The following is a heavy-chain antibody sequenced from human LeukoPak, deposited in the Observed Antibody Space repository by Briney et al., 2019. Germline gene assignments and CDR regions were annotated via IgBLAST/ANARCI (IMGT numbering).Heavy chain of an antibody. J-gene: IGHJ6*02. CDR3: AKRYSSGWSYYYYGMDV. V-gene: IGHV3-23*01. Sequence: GGFLRLSCAASGFTFSSYAMSWVRQAPGKGLEWVSAISGSGGGTYYADSVKGRFTISRDNSKNTLYLQMNSLRAEDTAVYYCAKRYSSGWSYYYYGMDVWGQGTTVTVSS. CDR2: ISGSGGGT. CDR1: GFTFSSYA. D-gene: IGHD6-19*01.